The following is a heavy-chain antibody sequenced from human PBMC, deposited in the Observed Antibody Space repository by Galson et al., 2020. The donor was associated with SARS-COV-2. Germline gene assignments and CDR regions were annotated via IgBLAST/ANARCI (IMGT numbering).Heavy chain of an antibody. Sequence: GGSLRLSCAASGFTFSSYAMHWVRQAPGKGLEWVAVISYDGSNKYYADSVKGRFTISRDNSKNTLYLQMNSLRAEDTAVYYCARAKSGYSTLDYWGQGTLVTVSS. CDR1: GFTFSSYA. CDR2: ISYDGSNK. CDR3: ARAKSGYSTLDY. J-gene: IGHJ4*02. V-gene: IGHV3-30*04. D-gene: IGHD5-18*01.